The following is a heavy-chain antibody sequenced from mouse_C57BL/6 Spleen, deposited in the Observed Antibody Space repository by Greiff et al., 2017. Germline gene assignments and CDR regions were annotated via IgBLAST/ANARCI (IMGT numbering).Heavy chain of an antibody. CDR1: GFTFTDYY. CDR3: ARSYGSSHFDY. CDR2: IRNTANGYTT. V-gene: IGHV7-3*01. J-gene: IGHJ2*01. D-gene: IGHD1-1*01. Sequence: DVMLVESGGGLVQPGGSLSLSCAASGFTFTDYYMSWVRQPPGKALEWLGFIRNTANGYTTESSASVKGRFTISRDNSQSILYLQVIALRAEDSAAYYSARSYGSSHFDYWGQGTTLTVSS.